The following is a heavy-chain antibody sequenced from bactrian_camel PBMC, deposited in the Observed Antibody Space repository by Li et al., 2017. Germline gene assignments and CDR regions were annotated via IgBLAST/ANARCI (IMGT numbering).Heavy chain of an antibody. CDR1: GWTLSDNY. J-gene: IGHJ4*01. D-gene: IGHD2*01. V-gene: IGHV3S53*01. CDR3: ATNVVWSGSSY. CDR2: RDNYGRT. Sequence: LVESGGGSVQAGGSLRLSCQASGWTLSDNYAAWFHDQVGNKREGVAVRDNYGRTTYADSVKGRFTISRDNAKNSLYLQLNDLTTEDTAMYYCATNVVWSGSSYWGQGTQVTVS.